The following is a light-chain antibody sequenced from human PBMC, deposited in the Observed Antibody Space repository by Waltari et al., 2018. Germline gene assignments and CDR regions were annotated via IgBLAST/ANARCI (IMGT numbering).Light chain of an antibody. CDR1: QSVDHF. Sequence: EIVLTQSPVTLSLSPGQRATLSCRASQSVDHFLGGYHQKPGQAPRLLIYDATNRAPGIPARFSGGGSATDFTLTISSLEPEDVGLYYCHQGSTWPRTFGQGTKLEI. CDR3: HQGSTWPRT. J-gene: IGKJ2*01. CDR2: DAT. V-gene: IGKV3-11*01.